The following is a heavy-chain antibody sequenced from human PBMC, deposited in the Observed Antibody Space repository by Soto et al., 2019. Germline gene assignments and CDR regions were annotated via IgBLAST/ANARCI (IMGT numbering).Heavy chain of an antibody. CDR3: ARDRGGQYYYGSGSYYGMDV. Sequence: QVQLVQSGAEVKKPGSSVKVSCKASGGTFSSYAISWVRQAPGQGLEWMGGIIPIFVTANYAQKFQGRVTITADESTSTAYRELSSLRSEDTAVYYCARDRGGQYYYGSGSYYGMDVWGQGTTVTVSS. CDR1: GGTFSSYA. V-gene: IGHV1-69*01. J-gene: IGHJ6*02. CDR2: IIPIFVTA. D-gene: IGHD3-10*01.